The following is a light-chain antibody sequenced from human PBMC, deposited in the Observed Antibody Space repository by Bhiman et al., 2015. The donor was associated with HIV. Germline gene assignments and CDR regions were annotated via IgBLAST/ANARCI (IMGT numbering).Light chain of an antibody. J-gene: IGLJ3*02. Sequence: QSALTQPASVSGSPGQSITISCTGTSSDVGGYNYVSWYQQHPGKAPKLMIYDVSKRPSGVSNRFSGSKSGNTASLTISGLQAEDESDYYCCSYAGGSTWVFGGGTKLTVL. CDR1: SSDVGGYNY. CDR3: CSYAGGSTWV. V-gene: IGLV2-23*02. CDR2: DVS.